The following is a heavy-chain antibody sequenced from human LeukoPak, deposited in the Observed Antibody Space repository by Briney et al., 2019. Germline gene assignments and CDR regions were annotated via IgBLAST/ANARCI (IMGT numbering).Heavy chain of an antibody. D-gene: IGHD3-10*01. Sequence: PSETLSLTCTVSGDSIINYYWSWIRQPPGKGLEWIGSLHHTRSTYYNPSLKSRVTMSVDRSNNKFSLQLSSATAADTALYYCARDRESSPWELLLDYWGQGILVTVSS. CDR2: LHHTRST. CDR1: GDSIINYY. J-gene: IGHJ4*02. CDR3: ARDRESSPWELLLDY. V-gene: IGHV4-38-2*02.